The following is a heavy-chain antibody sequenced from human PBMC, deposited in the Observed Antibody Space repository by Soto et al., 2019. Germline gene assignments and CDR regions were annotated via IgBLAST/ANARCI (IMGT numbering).Heavy chain of an antibody. V-gene: IGHV4-59*08. CDR1: GGSISSYF. CDR2: IYYSGST. Sequence: SETLSLTYTISGGSISSYFWSWIRQPPGKGLEWIGHIYYSGSTSYNPSLKSRVTISVDTSKNQFSLKLNSVTAADTAVYYCARQYSSSSLGYWGQGTLVTVSS. J-gene: IGHJ4*02. D-gene: IGHD6-6*01. CDR3: ARQYSSSSLGY.